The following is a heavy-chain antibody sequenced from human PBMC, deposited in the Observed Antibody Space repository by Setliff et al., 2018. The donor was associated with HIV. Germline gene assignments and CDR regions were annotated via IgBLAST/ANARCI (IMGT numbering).Heavy chain of an antibody. V-gene: IGHV5-51*03. Sequence: PGESLKLSCKGSGYSFTSYWIGWVRQMPGKGLEWMGIIHPGDSDNRYSPSFQGQVIISAAKSISTAYLQWSILKASDTAMYFCLSHAWRLWLAPIESWGQGTLVTVSS. CDR1: GYSFTSYW. CDR3: LSHAWRLWLAPIES. J-gene: IGHJ4*02. CDR2: IHPGDSDN. D-gene: IGHD6-19*01.